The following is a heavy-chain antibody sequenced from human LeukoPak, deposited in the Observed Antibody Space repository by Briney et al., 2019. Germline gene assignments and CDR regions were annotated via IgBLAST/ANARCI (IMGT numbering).Heavy chain of an antibody. J-gene: IGHJ3*02. CDR2: IYSGGST. CDR3: ARGMITGTTWDAFDI. V-gene: IGHV3-66*01. D-gene: IGHD1-20*01. Sequence: ETLSLTCTVSGDSVSSSICYWGWIRQPPGKGLEWVSVIYSGGSTYYADSVKGRFTISGDNSKNTLYLQMNSLRAEDTAVYYCARGMITGTTWDAFDIWGQGTMVTVSS. CDR1: GDSVSSSICY.